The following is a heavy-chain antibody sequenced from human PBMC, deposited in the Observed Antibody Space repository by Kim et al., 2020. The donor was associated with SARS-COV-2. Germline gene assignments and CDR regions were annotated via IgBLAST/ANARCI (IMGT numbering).Heavy chain of an antibody. CDR3: ARKHSGSYWEGALFDY. CDR1: GGSISSSSYY. CDR2: IYYSGST. D-gene: IGHD1-26*01. V-gene: IGHV4-39*01. J-gene: IGHJ4*02. Sequence: SETLSLTCTVSGGSISSSSYYWGWIRQPPGKGLEWIGSIYYSGSTYYNPSLKSRVTISVDTSKNQFSLKLSSVTAADTAVYYCARKHSGSYWEGALFDYWGQGTLVTVSS.